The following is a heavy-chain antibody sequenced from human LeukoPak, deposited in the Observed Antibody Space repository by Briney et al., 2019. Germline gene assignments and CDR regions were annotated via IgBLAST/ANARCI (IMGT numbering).Heavy chain of an antibody. Sequence: SETLSLTCAVYGGSFSGYYWSWIRQPPGKGLEWIGEINHSGSTNYNPSLKSRVTISVGTSKNQFSLKLSSVTAADTAVYYCARASGYSYGPPGYYYYGMDVWGQGTTVTVSS. V-gene: IGHV4-34*01. CDR1: GGSFSGYY. CDR2: INHSGST. J-gene: IGHJ6*02. CDR3: ARASGYSYGPPGYYYYGMDV. D-gene: IGHD5-18*01.